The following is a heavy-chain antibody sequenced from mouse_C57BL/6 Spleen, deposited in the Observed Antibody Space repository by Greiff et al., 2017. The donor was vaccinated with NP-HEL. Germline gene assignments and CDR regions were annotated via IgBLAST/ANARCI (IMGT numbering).Heavy chain of an antibody. V-gene: IGHV1-22*01. D-gene: IGHD2-4*01. CDR1: GYTFTDYK. Sequence: EVQLQQSGPELVKPGASVKMSCKASGYTFTDYKMHWVKQSHGKSLEWIGYINPNNVGTSYNQKFKGKATLTVNKYSSTADMEPRSRTSEDSAVYYCARSGDYDGGSPDYWGQGTTLTVSS. CDR3: ARSGDYDGGSPDY. CDR2: INPNNVGT. J-gene: IGHJ2*01.